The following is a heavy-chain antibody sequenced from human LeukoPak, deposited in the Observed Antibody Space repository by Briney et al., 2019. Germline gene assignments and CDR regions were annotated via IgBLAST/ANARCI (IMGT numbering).Heavy chain of an antibody. V-gene: IGHV4-4*02. CDR1: GDSISSSNW. CDR2: IYHSGST. J-gene: IGHJ5*02. CDR3: ARRTYGSGTYYYNWFDP. Sequence: SGTLSLTCAVSGDSISSSNWWSWVRQPPGKGLEWIGEIYHSGSTNYNPSLKSRVTISLDKSKNQFSLKLSFVTAADTAVYYCARRTYGSGTYYYNWFDPWGQGTLVTVSP. D-gene: IGHD3-10*01.